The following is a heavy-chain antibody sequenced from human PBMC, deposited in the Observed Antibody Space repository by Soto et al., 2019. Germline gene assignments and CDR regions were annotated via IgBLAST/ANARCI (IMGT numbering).Heavy chain of an antibody. J-gene: IGHJ4*02. D-gene: IGHD3-10*01. V-gene: IGHV3-72*01. CDR2: TRSKANSYTT. CDR1: GFTFSDHY. Sequence: EVQLVESGGGLVQPGGSLRLSCAASGFTFSDHYMDWVRQAPGKGLEWVGRTRSKANSYTTEYAASVKGRFTISRDDSKNSLYLQMNSLKTDDTAVYYCVRVRGGGTYHFDYWGQGTLVTVSS. CDR3: VRVRGGGTYHFDY.